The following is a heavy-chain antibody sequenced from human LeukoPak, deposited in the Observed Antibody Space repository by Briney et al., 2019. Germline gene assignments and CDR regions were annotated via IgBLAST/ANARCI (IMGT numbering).Heavy chain of an antibody. D-gene: IGHD3-16*01. Sequence: PGGSLRLSCAASGFTFSSYALSRVRQAPWKGLEWVSGISGSGGSTYYADSVKGRFNISRDNSKNPLNLQMNSLRPEDTAVYYCAKDGAAWGQGTLVTVSS. CDR2: ISGSGGST. CDR1: GFTFSSYA. V-gene: IGHV3-23*01. J-gene: IGHJ5*02. CDR3: AKDGAA.